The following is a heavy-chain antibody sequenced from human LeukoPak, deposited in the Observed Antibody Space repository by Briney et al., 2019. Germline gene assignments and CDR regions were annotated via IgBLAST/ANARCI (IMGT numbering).Heavy chain of an antibody. V-gene: IGHV1-18*01. D-gene: IGHD6-6*01. CDR1: GYTFTRSG. CDR2: IRAQTGNT. J-gene: IGHJ4*02. CDR3: VSYSNAYSGSRRGGE. Sequence: ASVRVSCKGSGYTFTRSGISWVRQAPGQGLEWMGWIRAQTGNTNYAQKLLGRVTTTTDTSTSTAHMELRGLRSQTTRVYYCVSYSNAYSGSRRGGEWGQGTLVTVSS.